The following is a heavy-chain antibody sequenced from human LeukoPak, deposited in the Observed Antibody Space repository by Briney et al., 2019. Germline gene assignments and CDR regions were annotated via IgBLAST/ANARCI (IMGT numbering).Heavy chain of an antibody. CDR3: ARHPERYSYFDY. CDR2: IYYSGSA. D-gene: IGHD5-18*01. V-gene: IGHV4-39*01. Sequence: PSETLSLTCTVSGGSISSSSYYWGWIRQPPGKGLEWIGSIYYSGSAYYNPSLKGRVTMSVDTSKNQLSLRLSSVTAADTAVYSCARHPERYSYFDYWGQGTLVTVSS. CDR1: GGSISSSSYY. J-gene: IGHJ4*02.